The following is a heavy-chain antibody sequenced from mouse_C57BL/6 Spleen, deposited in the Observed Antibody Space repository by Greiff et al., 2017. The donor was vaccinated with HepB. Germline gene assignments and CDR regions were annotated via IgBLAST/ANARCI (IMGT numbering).Heavy chain of an antibody. CDR3: AGYYYGSSYDYFDY. J-gene: IGHJ2*01. D-gene: IGHD1-1*01. CDR2: IYPGDGDT. Sequence: VQLQQSGPELVKPGASVKISCKASGYAFSSSWMNWVKQRPGKGLEWIGRIYPGDGDTNYNGKFKGKATLTADKSSSTAYMQLSSLTSEDSAVYFCAGYYYGSSYDYFDYWGQGTTLTVSS. CDR1: GYAFSSSW. V-gene: IGHV1-82*01.